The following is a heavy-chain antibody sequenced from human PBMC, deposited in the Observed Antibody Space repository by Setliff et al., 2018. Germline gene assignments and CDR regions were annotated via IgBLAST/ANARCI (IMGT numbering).Heavy chain of an antibody. CDR3: ARSAVAVPGQFYFDN. CDR2: IQYDGSDK. J-gene: IGHJ4*02. D-gene: IGHD6-19*01. CDR1: GFTFARFA. V-gene: IGHV3-30*04. Sequence: PGGSLRLSCAASGFTFARFAMHWVRQAPGKGLEWVAFIQYDGSDKYYEDSVTGRFTISRDDSLNTLYLQMNSLRAEDTAVYYCARSAVAVPGQFYFDNWGQGTQVTVSS.